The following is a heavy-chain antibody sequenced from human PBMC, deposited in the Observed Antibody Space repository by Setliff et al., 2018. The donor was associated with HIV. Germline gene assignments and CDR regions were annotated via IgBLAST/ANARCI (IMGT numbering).Heavy chain of an antibody. J-gene: IGHJ4*02. CDR2: IKQDESEK. CDR3: VRDSAYSGYEVFDS. D-gene: IGHD5-12*01. V-gene: IGHV3-7*03. CDR1: GFTFSSNW. Sequence: PGGSLRLSCAASGFTFSSNWMSWVRQAPGKGLEWVANIKQDESEKYYVDSVKGRFTISRDNAKNSLYLQMNSLRAEDTAVYYCVRDSAYSGYEVFDSWGQGTLVTVSS.